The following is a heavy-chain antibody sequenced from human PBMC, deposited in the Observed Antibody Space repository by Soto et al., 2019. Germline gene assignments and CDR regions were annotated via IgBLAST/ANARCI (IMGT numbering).Heavy chain of an antibody. J-gene: IGHJ3*02. D-gene: IGHD6-19*01. CDR2: IYSGGST. V-gene: IGHV3-53*01. Sequence: AGSLRLSCAASGFTVSSNYLSWVRQAPGKGLEWVSVIYSGGSTYYADSVKGRFTISRDNSKNTLYLQMNSLRAEDTAVYYCARDMAVAGPNDAFDIWGQGTMVTVSS. CDR3: ARDMAVAGPNDAFDI. CDR1: GFTVSSNY.